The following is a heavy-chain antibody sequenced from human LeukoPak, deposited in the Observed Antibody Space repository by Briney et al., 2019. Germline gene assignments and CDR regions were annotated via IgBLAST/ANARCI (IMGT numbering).Heavy chain of an antibody. J-gene: IGHJ5*02. D-gene: IGHD2-15*01. V-gene: IGHV4-38-2*02. CDR2: IYHSGST. CDR1: GYSISSGYY. CDR3: ARDIYCSGGSCHGNWFDP. Sequence: TSETLSLTCAVSGYSISSGYYWGWIRQPPGKGLEWIGSIYHSGSTYYNPSLKSQVTISVDTSKNQFSLKLSSVTAADTAVYYCARDIYCSGGSCHGNWFDPWGQGTLVTVSS.